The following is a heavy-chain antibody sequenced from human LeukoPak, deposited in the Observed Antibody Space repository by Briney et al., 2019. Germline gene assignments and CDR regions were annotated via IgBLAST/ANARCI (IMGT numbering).Heavy chain of an antibody. CDR1: GYIFTAYY. D-gene: IGHD2-15*01. V-gene: IGHV1-2*02. CDR3: ARDLSGGALGAFDI. CDR2: INPNSGGT. Sequence: GASVMVSCKASGYIFTAYYIHWLRQAPGQGLEWMGWINPNSGGTSFALNFQGRVTLTRDTSISTVYMELSRLRSDDTAVYYCARDLSGGALGAFDIWGQGTMVTVSS. J-gene: IGHJ3*02.